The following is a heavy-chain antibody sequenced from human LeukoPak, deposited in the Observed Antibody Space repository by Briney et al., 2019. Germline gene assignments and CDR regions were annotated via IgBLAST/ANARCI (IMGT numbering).Heavy chain of an antibody. CDR1: GFTFSSYG. V-gene: IGHV3-33*01. J-gene: IGHJ4*02. D-gene: IGHD5-18*01. CDR3: ARGVSYGYVDY. CDR2: IWYDGSNK. Sequence: GGSLRLSCAASGFTFSSYGMHWVRQAPGKGLEWVAVIWYDGSNKYYADSVKGRFTISRDNSKNTLYLQMNSLRAEDTAVYYCARGVSYGYVDYWGQGTLVTVSS.